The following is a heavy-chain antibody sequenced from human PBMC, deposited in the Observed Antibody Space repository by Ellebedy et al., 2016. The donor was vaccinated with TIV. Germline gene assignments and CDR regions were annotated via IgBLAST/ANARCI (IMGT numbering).Heavy chain of an antibody. CDR2: INPNSGAT. Sequence: AASVKVSCKTSGYTFTGYYIHWVRQAPGQGLEWMGWINPNSGATNYAQNFQDRVTMTRDTSISTAYMELSRLRSDDTAVYYCARDNGGAAVTVHGTTWFDPWGQGTLVTVSS. CDR1: GYTFTGYY. J-gene: IGHJ5*02. CDR3: ARDNGGAAVTVHGTTWFDP. D-gene: IGHD4-17*01. V-gene: IGHV1-2*02.